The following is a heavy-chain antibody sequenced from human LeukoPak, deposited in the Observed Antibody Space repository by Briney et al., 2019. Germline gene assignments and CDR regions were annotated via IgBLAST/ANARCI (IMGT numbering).Heavy chain of an antibody. J-gene: IGHJ4*02. V-gene: IGHV3-23*01. CDR1: GFTFSSYA. Sequence: GGSLRLSCAASGFTFSSYAMSWVRQAPGKGLEWVSAISGSGGSTYYADSVKGRFTNSRDNSKNTLYLQMNSLRAEDTAVYYCASAPVDIVATIRFDYWGQGTLVTVSS. CDR3: ASAPVDIVATIRFDY. CDR2: ISGSGGST. D-gene: IGHD5-12*01.